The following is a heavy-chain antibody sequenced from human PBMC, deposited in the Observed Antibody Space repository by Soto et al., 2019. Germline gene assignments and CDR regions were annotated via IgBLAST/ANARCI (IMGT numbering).Heavy chain of an antibody. CDR1: GFSFDDYG. Sequence: EVQLVESGGGSVQPGRSLRLSCEASGFSFDDYGMHWVRQGPGKCLEWVSGISWDSGDIYYVDSVKGRFTISRDNAKKSLYLQMNSLRTEDTALYYCARDNDLDRDGPFDYWGQGILVTVSS. J-gene: IGHJ4*02. CDR3: ARDNDLDRDGPFDY. D-gene: IGHD2-2*03. V-gene: IGHV3-9*01. CDR2: ISWDSGDI.